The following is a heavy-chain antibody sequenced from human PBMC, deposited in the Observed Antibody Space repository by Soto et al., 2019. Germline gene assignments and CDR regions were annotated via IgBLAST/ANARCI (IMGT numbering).Heavy chain of an antibody. CDR2: ISAYNGNT. CDR1: GYTFTSYG. Sequence: QVQLVQSGAEVKKPGASVKVSCKASGYTFTSYGISWVRQAPGQGLEWMGWISAYNGNTNYAQKLQGRVTMTTDTATSTAYMELRSLRSDDTAVYYCATKGYCGGGSCSGGWFDPWGQGTLVTVSS. CDR3: ATKGYCGGGSCSGGWFDP. J-gene: IGHJ5*02. V-gene: IGHV1-18*01. D-gene: IGHD2-15*01.